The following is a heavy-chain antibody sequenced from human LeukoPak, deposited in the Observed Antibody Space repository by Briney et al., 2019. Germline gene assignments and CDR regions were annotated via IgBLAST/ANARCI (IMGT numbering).Heavy chain of an antibody. CDR1: GGTFSSYA. CDR2: IIPILGIA. CDR3: ARGAWVSSGWYVGRDNWFDP. V-gene: IGHV1-69*04. Sequence: ASVKVSCKASGGTFSSYAISWVRQAPGQGLEWMGRIIPILGIANYAQKFQGRVTITADESTSTAYMELSSLRSEDTAVYYCARGAWVSSGWYVGRDNWFDPWGQGTLVTVSS. D-gene: IGHD6-19*01. J-gene: IGHJ5*02.